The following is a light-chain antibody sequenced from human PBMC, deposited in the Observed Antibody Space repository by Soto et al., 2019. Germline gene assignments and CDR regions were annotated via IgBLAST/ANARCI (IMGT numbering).Light chain of an antibody. J-gene: IGKJ1*01. CDR3: QQYDKRPGT. CDR1: QSISSH. Sequence: EIVMTQSPGTLSVSPGERATLSCRASQSISSHLAWYQHKPGQPPRLLLYGASIRLSGIPARFSGSGSGTEFTLTINSLQSEDFAIYYCQQYDKRPGTFSQGTKVEIK. V-gene: IGKV3-15*01. CDR2: GAS.